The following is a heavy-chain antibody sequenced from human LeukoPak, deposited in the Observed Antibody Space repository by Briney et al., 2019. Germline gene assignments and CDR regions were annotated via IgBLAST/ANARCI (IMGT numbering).Heavy chain of an antibody. CDR3: AREDGYRSSWYSDY. J-gene: IGHJ4*02. CDR1: GFTFSSYS. Sequence: GGSLRLSCAASGFTFSSYSMNWVRQAPGKGLEWVSYISSSGTTIYYADSVKGRFTISRDNAKNSLYLQMNSLRDEDTAVYYCAREDGYRSSWYSDYWGQGTLVTVSS. CDR2: ISSSGTTI. D-gene: IGHD6-13*01. V-gene: IGHV3-48*02.